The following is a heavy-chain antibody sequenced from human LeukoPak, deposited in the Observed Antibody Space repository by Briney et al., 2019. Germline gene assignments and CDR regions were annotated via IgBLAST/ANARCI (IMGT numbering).Heavy chain of an antibody. CDR3: VKDRGGSPFYGMDV. CDR2: ISGSGGAGT. CDR1: GFTFSSYA. D-gene: IGHD1-26*01. Sequence: GGSLRLSCAGSGFTFSSYAMSWVRQAPGKGLEWVSTISGSGGAGTYYADSVKGRFTVSRDNSRNTLYLPMNSLRAEDTAVYYCVKDRGGSPFYGMDVWGQGTTVTVSS. J-gene: IGHJ6*02. V-gene: IGHV3-23*01.